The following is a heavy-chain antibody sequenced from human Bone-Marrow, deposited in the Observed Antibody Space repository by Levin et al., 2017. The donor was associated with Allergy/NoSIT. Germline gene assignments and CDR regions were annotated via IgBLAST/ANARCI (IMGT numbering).Heavy chain of an antibody. CDR2: ISSSSTYI. CDR3: ARGPLTAVVLTAPHYYYMDV. CDR1: GFTFNTYS. J-gene: IGHJ6*03. Sequence: GGSLRLSCAASGFTFNTYSMNWVRQAPGRGLEWVSSISSSSTYIYYADSVKGRFTVSRDNAENSLFLQMDSLRAEDTALYYCARGPLTAVVLTAPHYYYMDVWGKGTTVTVS. V-gene: IGHV3-21*01. D-gene: IGHD2-21*02.